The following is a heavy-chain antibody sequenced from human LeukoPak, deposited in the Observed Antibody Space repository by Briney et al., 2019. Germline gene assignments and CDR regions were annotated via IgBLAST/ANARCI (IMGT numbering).Heavy chain of an antibody. D-gene: IGHD1-26*01. J-gene: IGHJ3*01. Sequence: GGSLRLSCAASGFTFSSYGMTWVRQAPGKGLEWVSGISGSGVRTDYADSVKGRFTISRDNAKNTLYLQVNSLGAEDTAVYYCAKGSREWELLDAFDFWGQGTMVTVSS. CDR3: AKGSREWELLDAFDF. CDR2: ISGSGVRT. V-gene: IGHV3-23*01. CDR1: GFTFSSYG.